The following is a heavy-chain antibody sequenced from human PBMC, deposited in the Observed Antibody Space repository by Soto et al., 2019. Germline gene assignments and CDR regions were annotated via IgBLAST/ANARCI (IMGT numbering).Heavy chain of an antibody. J-gene: IGHJ4*02. CDR2: IYYSGST. V-gene: IGHV4-39*01. Sequence: QLQLQESGPGLVKPSETLSLTCTVSGDSISSSSFFCAWIRQPPGKGLEWIGSIYYSGSTYYSPSLKSRLTISVDTSKNQFFLKLSSVTAADTAMYYCARHGGGAMAPPDYWGQGTLVTVSS. D-gene: IGHD3-16*01. CDR3: ARHGGGAMAPPDY. CDR1: GDSISSSSFF.